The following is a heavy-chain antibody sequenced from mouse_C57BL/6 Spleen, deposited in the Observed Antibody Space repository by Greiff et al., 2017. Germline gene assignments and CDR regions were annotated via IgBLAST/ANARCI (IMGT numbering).Heavy chain of an antibody. CDR1: GYTFTSYW. Sequence: QVQLQQPGAELVKPGASVKLSCKASGYTFTSYWMQWVKQRPGQGLEWIGEIDPSDSYTNYNQTFKGKATLTVDTSTSTAYMKLSSLTSEDSAVYYGARSGVTVVATGNAMDYWGQGTSVTVSS. D-gene: IGHD1-1*01. CDR3: ARSGVTVVATGNAMDY. J-gene: IGHJ4*01. V-gene: IGHV1-50*01. CDR2: IDPSDSYT.